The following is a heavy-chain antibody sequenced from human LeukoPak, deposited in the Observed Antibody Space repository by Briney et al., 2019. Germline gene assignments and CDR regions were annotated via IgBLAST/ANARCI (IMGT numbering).Heavy chain of an antibody. Sequence: GGSLRLSRAASGFTFNTYAMKWVRQAPGKGLEWMAVVLSDGSDQYYADSVKGRFIISRDNAKDSLYLQMNSLRVEDTAVYYCLRGDRRDYWGQGTLVTVSS. CDR2: VLSDGSDQ. J-gene: IGHJ4*02. V-gene: IGHV3-30*04. CDR1: GFTFNTYA. CDR3: LRGDRRDY.